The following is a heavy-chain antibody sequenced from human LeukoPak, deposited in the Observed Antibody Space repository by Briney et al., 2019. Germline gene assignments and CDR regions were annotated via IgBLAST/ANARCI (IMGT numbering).Heavy chain of an antibody. V-gene: IGHV3-48*03. Sequence: GGSLRLSCAASGFNFRSYEMNWVRQAPGKGLEWISYISSSATTQHYADSVKGRFTISRDNAKNSLYLQMNSLRAEDTAVYYCAGGGDYWGQGTLVTVSS. CDR2: ISSSATTQ. CDR3: AGGGDY. J-gene: IGHJ4*02. CDR1: GFNFRSYE.